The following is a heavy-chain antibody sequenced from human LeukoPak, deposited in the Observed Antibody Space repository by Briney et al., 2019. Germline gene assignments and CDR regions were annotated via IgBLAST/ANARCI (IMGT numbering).Heavy chain of an antibody. V-gene: IGHV1-69*02. Sequence: SVKVSCKASGYTFTGYYMHWVRQAPGQGLEWMGRIIPILGIANYAQKFQGRVTITADKSTSTAYMELSSLRSEDTAVYYCAGGYSSGWSFDYWGQGTLVTVSS. J-gene: IGHJ4*02. CDR3: AGGYSSGWSFDY. D-gene: IGHD6-19*01. CDR1: GYTFTGYY. CDR2: IIPILGIA.